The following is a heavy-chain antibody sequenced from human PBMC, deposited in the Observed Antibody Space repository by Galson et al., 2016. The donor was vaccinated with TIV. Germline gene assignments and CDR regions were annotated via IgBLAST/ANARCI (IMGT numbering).Heavy chain of an antibody. J-gene: IGHJ4*02. CDR1: GYTFTSYY. CDR2: INPSGGST. V-gene: IGHV1-46*01. Sequence: SVKVSCKASGYTFTSYYMHWVRQAPGQGLEWMGIINPSGGSTSYAQKFQGRVTMTRDTSTSTVYMELSSLSSEDTAVYYCARVLEVAGTDYWGPGTLVTVSS. D-gene: IGHD6-19*01. CDR3: ARVLEVAGTDY.